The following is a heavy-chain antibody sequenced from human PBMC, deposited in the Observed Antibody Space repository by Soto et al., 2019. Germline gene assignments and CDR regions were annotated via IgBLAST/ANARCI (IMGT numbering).Heavy chain of an antibody. V-gene: IGHV4-30-4*01. CDR2: IYKSTTT. Sequence: SETLSLTCSVSGDSISTVDYFWAWIRQPPGQALEYIGYIYKSTTTYYNPSFESRVAISLDTSKSQFSLTVTSVTAADTAVYFCARGRYCLTGRCFPNWFDSWGQGTLVTVYS. J-gene: IGHJ5*01. CDR1: GDSISTVDYF. D-gene: IGHD2-15*01. CDR3: ARGRYCLTGRCFPNWFDS.